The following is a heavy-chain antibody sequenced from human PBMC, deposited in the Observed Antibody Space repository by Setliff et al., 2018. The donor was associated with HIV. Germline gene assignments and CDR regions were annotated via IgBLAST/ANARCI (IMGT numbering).Heavy chain of an antibody. CDR2: INWNGGTT. CDR3: VRGTLDF. Sequence: GGSLRLSCAASGFNFDDYGMTWVRQAPGKGLEWVSSINWNGGTTGYADSVKGRFTISRDNGKNSLFLQMNSLRAEDTAVYYCVRGTLDFWGQGNLVTVSS. CDR1: GFNFDDYG. V-gene: IGHV3-20*04. J-gene: IGHJ4*02.